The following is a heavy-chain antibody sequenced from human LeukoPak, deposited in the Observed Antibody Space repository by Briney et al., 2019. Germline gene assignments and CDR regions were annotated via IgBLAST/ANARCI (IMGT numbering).Heavy chain of an antibody. J-gene: IGHJ4*02. CDR2: ISYDGSNK. Sequence: GGSLRLSCAASGFTFSSYGMHWVRQAPGKGLEWVAVISYDGSNKYYADSVKGRFTISRDNSKNTLYLQMNSLRAEDTAVYYCANGPGDGRKPRFDYWGQGTLVTVSS. CDR1: GFTFSSYG. CDR3: ANGPGDGRKPRFDY. V-gene: IGHV3-30*18. D-gene: IGHD3-10*01.